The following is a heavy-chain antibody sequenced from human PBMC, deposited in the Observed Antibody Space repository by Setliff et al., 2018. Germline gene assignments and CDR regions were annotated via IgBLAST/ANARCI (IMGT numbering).Heavy chain of an antibody. CDR3: ARDPLTTNRRRAFDI. CDR1: GGSISSGGYY. CDR2: IYYSGST. D-gene: IGHD4-17*01. J-gene: IGHJ3*02. V-gene: IGHV4-31*03. Sequence: TLSLTRTVSGGSISSGGYYWSWIRQHPGKGLEWIRYIYYSGSTYYNPSLKSRVTISVDTSKNQFSLKLSSVTAADTAVYYCARDPLTTNRRRAFDIWGQGTMVTVSS.